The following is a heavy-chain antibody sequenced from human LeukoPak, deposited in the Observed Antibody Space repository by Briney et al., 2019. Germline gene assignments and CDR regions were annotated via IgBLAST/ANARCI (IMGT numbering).Heavy chain of an antibody. D-gene: IGHD3-3*01. CDR2: IYYTGST. V-gene: IGHV4-59*08. CDR1: GGYISCNY. Sequence: SETLSLTCIVSGGYISCNYWSWIRQPPGKGLEWIAYIYYTGSTDYNPSLKSRVTISVDTSKSQFSLKLTSVTAADTAVYYCARHPPTFGFDIWGQGSMVTVSS. J-gene: IGHJ3*02. CDR3: ARHPPTFGFDI.